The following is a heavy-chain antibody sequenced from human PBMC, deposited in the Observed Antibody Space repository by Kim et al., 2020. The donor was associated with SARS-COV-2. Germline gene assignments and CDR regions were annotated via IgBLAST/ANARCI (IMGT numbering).Heavy chain of an antibody. J-gene: IGHJ4*01. Sequence: GGSLRLSCAASGFTFSSFVMSWVRQAPGKGLEWVSAISASGATTYYANSVKGRLTISRDNSKTTLYLQMNSLRAEDTAVYYCERGPLVRGVMQYHFDQWG. D-gene: IGHD3-10*01. CDR2: ISASGATT. CDR1: GFTFSSFV. CDR3: ERGPLVRGVMQYHFDQ. V-gene: IGHV3-23*01.